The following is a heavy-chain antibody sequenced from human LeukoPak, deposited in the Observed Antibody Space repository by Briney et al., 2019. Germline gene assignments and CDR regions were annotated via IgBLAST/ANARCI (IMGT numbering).Heavy chain of an antibody. CDR2: IYYSGST. Sequence: SETLSLTCTVSGGSISSGGYYWSWIRQHPGKGLEWIGYIYYSGSTYYNPSLKSRVTISVDTSKSQFSLKLSSVTAADTAVYYCARVKLDDAFDIWGQGTMVTVSS. CDR1: GGSISSGGYY. CDR3: ARVKLDDAFDI. V-gene: IGHV4-31*03. J-gene: IGHJ3*02.